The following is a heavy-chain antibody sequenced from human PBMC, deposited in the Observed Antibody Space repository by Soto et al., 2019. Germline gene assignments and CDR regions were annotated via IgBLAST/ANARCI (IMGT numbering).Heavy chain of an antibody. V-gene: IGHV3-33*01. Sequence: QVQLVESGGGVVQPGRSLRLSCAASGFTFRNYGMHWVRQAPGKGLEWVAVTPDDGNYQYYTDSVKGRFTISRDNSKNMLYLQMNSLRAEDTAVYYCVRDDEHDDNGLDYWGQGTLVTVSS. CDR3: VRDDEHDDNGLDY. D-gene: IGHD1-1*01. CDR2: TPDDGNYQ. CDR1: GFTFRNYG. J-gene: IGHJ4*02.